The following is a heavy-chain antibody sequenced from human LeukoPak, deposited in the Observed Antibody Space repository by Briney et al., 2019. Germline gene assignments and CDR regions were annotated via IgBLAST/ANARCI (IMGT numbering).Heavy chain of an antibody. CDR3: ASAPIVVVAANGYFDY. CDR1: GYSISSGYY. V-gene: IGHV4-38-2*02. D-gene: IGHD2-15*01. CDR2: IYHSGST. J-gene: IGHJ4*02. Sequence: SETLSLTCTVSGYSISSGYYWGWIRPPPGKGLEWIGSIYHSGSTYYNPSLKSRVTISVDTSKNQFSLKLSSVTAADTAVYYCASAPIVVVAANGYFDYWGQGTLVTVSS.